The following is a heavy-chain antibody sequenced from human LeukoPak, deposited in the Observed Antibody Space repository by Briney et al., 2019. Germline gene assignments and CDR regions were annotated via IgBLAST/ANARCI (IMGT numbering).Heavy chain of an antibody. CDR3: ARVQWAFDI. V-gene: IGHV3-30*04. D-gene: IGHD6-19*01. CDR2: ISYGGSNK. CDR1: GFTFRSYA. J-gene: IGHJ3*02. Sequence: PGGSLRLSCAASGFTFRSYAMHWVRQAPGKGLEWVAVISYGGSNKYYADSVKGRFTISRDNSKNTLYLQMNSLRAEDTAVYYCARVQWAFDIWGQGTMVTVSS.